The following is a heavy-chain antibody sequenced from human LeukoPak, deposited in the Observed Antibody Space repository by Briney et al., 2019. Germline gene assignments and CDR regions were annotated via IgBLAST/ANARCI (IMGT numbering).Heavy chain of an antibody. J-gene: IGHJ5*02. CDR1: GYTFTSYG. D-gene: IGHD1-26*01. Sequence: ASVKVSCKASGYTFTSYGISWVRQAPGQGLEWMGLISAYNGNTNYAQKLQGRVTMTTDTSTSTAYMELRSLRSDDTAVYYCARVRVPSGSYHGGGYWFDPWGQGTPVTVSS. CDR3: ARVRVPSGSYHGGGYWFDP. V-gene: IGHV1-18*01. CDR2: ISAYNGNT.